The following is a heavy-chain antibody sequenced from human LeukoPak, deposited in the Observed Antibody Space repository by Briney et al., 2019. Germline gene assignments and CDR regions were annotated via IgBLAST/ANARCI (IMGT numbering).Heavy chain of an antibody. CDR1: GFTFSSYA. V-gene: IGHV3-30-3*01. Sequence: GRSLRLSCAASGFTFSSYAMHWVRQAPGKGLEWVAVISYDGSNKYYADSVKGRFTISRDNSKNTLYLQMNSLRAEDTAVYYCARDGRQDYDVLTGSTPYYFDYWGQGTLVTVSS. CDR2: ISYDGSNK. CDR3: ARDGRQDYDVLTGSTPYYFDY. J-gene: IGHJ4*02. D-gene: IGHD3-9*01.